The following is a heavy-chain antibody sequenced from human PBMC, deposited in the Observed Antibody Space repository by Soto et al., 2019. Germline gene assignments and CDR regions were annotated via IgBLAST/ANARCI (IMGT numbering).Heavy chain of an antibody. J-gene: IGHJ4*02. CDR3: VYSSSWYSYFDY. Sequence: QVQLQESGPGLVKPSETLSLTCTVSGGSVSSGSYYWSWIRQPPGKGLEWIGYIYYSGSTNYNPSLKSRVTISVDTSKNQFSLKLSSVTAADTAVYYCVYSSSWYSYFDYWGQGTLVTVSS. CDR2: IYYSGST. V-gene: IGHV4-61*01. D-gene: IGHD6-13*01. CDR1: GGSVSSGSYY.